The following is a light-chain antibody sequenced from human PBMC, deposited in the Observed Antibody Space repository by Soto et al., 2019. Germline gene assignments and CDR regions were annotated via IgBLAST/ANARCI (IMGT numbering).Light chain of an antibody. Sequence: AIQLTQSPSPLSASVGGRVTITCRASQGISSALAWYQQKPGKSPNLLIYDVSSLESGVPSRFSGSGSGTDFTLTISSLQPEDFATYYCQQFNTYPALTFGGGTKVDIK. CDR2: DVS. V-gene: IGKV1-13*02. CDR3: QQFNTYPALT. CDR1: QGISSA. J-gene: IGKJ4*01.